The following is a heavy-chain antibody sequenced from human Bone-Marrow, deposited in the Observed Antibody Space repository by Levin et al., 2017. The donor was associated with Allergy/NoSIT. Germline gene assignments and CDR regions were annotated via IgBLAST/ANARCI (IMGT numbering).Heavy chain of an antibody. CDR3: ASETSGYELAY. CDR1: GGTFRTSA. Sequence: AASVKVSCKASGGTFRTSAISWVRQAPGQGLEWMGNLIPVFRTLNYAQKFQGRVTITADESTSTAYMELSSLRSEDTAVYYCASETSGYELAYWGQGTLVTVSA. D-gene: IGHD5-12*01. CDR2: LIPVFRTL. V-gene: IGHV1-69*13. J-gene: IGHJ4*02.